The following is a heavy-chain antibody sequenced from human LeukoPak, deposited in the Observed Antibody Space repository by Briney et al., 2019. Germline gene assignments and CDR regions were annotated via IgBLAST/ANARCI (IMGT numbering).Heavy chain of an antibody. Sequence: RTSETLSLTCAVSGGSISSSNWWSWVRQPPGKGLEWIGEIYHSGSTNYNPSLKSRVTISVDKSKNQFSLKLSSVTAADTAVYYCAREGWATVTTYEGNAFDIWGQGTMVTVSS. J-gene: IGHJ3*02. D-gene: IGHD4-17*01. V-gene: IGHV4-4*02. CDR1: GGSISSSNW. CDR3: AREGWATVTTYEGNAFDI. CDR2: IYHSGST.